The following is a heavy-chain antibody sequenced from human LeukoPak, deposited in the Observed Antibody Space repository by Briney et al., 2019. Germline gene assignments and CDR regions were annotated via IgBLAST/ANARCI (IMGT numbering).Heavy chain of an antibody. CDR1: GGSFSGYY. D-gene: IGHD3-22*01. J-gene: IGHJ4*02. CDR2: INHSGST. V-gene: IGHV4-34*01. Sequence: PSETLSLTCAVYGGSFSGYYWSWIRQPPGKGLEWIGEINHSGSTNYNPSLKSRVTISVDTSKNRFSLKLSSVTAADTAVYYCARAYSPYYYDSSGYYYWGQGTLVTVSS. CDR3: ARAYSPYYYDSSGYYY.